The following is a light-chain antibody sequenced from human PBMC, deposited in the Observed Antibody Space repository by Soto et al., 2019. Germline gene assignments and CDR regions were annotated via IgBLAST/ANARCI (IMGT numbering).Light chain of an antibody. CDR3: QHYNSYSEA. J-gene: IGKJ1*01. Sequence: DIQMTQPPSTLSVSLGDGVTITCRASQTISSWLAWYQQKPGKAPKLLIYKASTLKSGVPSRFSGSGSGTEFTLTISSLQPDDFATYYCQHYNSYSEAFGQGTKVDIK. CDR2: KAS. V-gene: IGKV1-5*03. CDR1: QTISSW.